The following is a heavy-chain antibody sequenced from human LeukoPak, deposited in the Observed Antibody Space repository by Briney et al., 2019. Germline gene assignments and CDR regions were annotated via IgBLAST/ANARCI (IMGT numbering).Heavy chain of an antibody. J-gene: IGHJ4*02. D-gene: IGHD3-22*01. CDR2: IYYSGST. Sequence: PSETLSLTCTVSGGSISSSSYYWGWIRQPPGKGLEWIGSIYYSGSTNYNPSLKSRVTISVDTSKNQFSLKLSSVTAADTAVYYCARLRSGRGYSHDYWGQGTLVTVSS. CDR1: GGSISSSSYY. CDR3: ARLRSGRGYSHDY. V-gene: IGHV4-39*07.